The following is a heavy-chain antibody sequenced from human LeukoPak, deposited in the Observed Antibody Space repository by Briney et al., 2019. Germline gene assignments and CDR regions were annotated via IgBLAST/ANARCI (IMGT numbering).Heavy chain of an antibody. CDR2: IIPILGIA. CDR1: GGTFSSYA. Sequence: ASVKVSCKASGGTFSSYAISWVRQAPGQGLEWRGRIIPILGIANYAQKLQGRVTITADKSTSTAYMELSSLRSEDTAVYYCARDGRRCSSTGCDAGSSGFPLYWGQGTLVTVSS. J-gene: IGHJ4*02. CDR3: ARDGRRCSSTGCDAGSSGFPLY. V-gene: IGHV1-69*04. D-gene: IGHD2-2*01.